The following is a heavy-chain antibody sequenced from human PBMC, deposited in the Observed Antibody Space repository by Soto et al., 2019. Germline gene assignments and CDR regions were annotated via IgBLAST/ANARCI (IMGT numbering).Heavy chain of an antibody. CDR3: ARFRGGGPFHH. CDR1: GGSLSSGGYY. J-gene: IGHJ4*02. CDR2: IYYSGST. Sequence: QVQLQESGPGLVKPSQTLSLPCTVSGGSLSSGGYYWSWIRQHPGKGLEWIGYIYYSGSTYYTPSRNDRFTLSVNACKMQFSAKLICVTGAATAGDYCARFRGGGPFHHWGQGILDTFSS. V-gene: IGHV4-31*03. D-gene: IGHD6-25*01.